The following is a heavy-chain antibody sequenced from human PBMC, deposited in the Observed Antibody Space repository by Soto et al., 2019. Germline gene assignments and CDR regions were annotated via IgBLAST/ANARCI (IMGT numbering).Heavy chain of an antibody. V-gene: IGHV3-9*01. Sequence: EVQLVESGGGLVQPGRSLRLSCAASGFTFDDYAMHWVRQAPGKGLEWVSGISWNRGSISYADSVKGRFTISRDNAKNSRYLQMTGLRAEDTALYYCAKDWSAVPTFGGYDYRGQGTLVTVFS. CDR1: GFTFDDYA. J-gene: IGHJ4*02. CDR3: AKDWSAVPTFGGYDY. CDR2: ISWNRGSI. D-gene: IGHD3-10*02.